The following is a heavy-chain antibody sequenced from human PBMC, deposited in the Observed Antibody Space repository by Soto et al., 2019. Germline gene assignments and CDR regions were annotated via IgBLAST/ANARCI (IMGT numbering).Heavy chain of an antibody. J-gene: IGHJ4*02. CDR3: SRGCYFDSSNYLAY. CDR2: INPGNGNT. Sequence: ASVKVSCKASGYTFTGYGMNWVRQAPGRGLEWMGWINPGNGNTKYSQKFQGRVTIEMGTSASTAYMELSSLRSEDTAVYYCSRGCYFDSSNYLAYWGLGTLVTVSS. V-gene: IGHV1-3*01. CDR1: GYTFTGYG. D-gene: IGHD3-22*01.